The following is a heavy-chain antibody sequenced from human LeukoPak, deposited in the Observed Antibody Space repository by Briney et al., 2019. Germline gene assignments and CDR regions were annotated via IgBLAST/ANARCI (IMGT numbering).Heavy chain of an antibody. J-gene: IGHJ4*02. CDR2: ISYDGNNK. CDR1: GFTFSSYG. D-gene: IGHD6-13*01. V-gene: IGHV3-30*18. Sequence: PGGSLRLSCAASGFTFSSYGMHWVRQAPGKGLEWVAVISYDGNNKYYTESVKGRFTISRDNSKNTLYLQMNSLRVDDTAVYYCAKVGGQQLEPSDLDYWGQGSLVTVSS. CDR3: AKVGGQQLEPSDLDY.